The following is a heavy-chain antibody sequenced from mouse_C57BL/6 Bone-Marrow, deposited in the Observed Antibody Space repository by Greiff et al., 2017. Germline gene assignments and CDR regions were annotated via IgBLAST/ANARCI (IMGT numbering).Heavy chain of an antibody. CDR1: GYTFTSYW. J-gene: IGHJ2*01. V-gene: IGHV1-55*01. D-gene: IGHD2-1*01. CDR3: ARSFDLLTSYYFDY. Sequence: QVQLQQPGAELVKPGASVKMSCKASGYTFTSYWITWVKQRPGQGLEWIGDIYPGSGSTNYNEKFKSKATLTVDTSSSTAYMQLSSLTSEYSAVYYCARSFDLLTSYYFDYWGQGTTLTVSS. CDR2: IYPGSGST.